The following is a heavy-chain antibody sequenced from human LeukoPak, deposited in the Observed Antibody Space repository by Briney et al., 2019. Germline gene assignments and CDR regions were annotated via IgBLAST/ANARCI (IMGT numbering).Heavy chain of an antibody. D-gene: IGHD2/OR15-2a*01. J-gene: IGHJ4*02. V-gene: IGHV3-23*01. CDR1: GFTFSSYG. Sequence: PGGSLRLSCVASGFTFSSYGMTWVRQTPGKGLEWVSGISGSGGSTYYADSVKGRFTISRDDSKNTLYLQMNSLRAEDTALYYCAKGNRGSSPYYFDYWGQGTLVTVSS. CDR3: AKGNRGSSPYYFDY. CDR2: ISGSGGST.